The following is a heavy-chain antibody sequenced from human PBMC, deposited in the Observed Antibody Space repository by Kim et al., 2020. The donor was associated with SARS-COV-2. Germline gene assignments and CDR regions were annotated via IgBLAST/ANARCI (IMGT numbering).Heavy chain of an antibody. CDR3: AGGQDVDSGRYGGMDV. V-gene: IGHV4-34*01. Sequence: SETLSLTCTVYGVSFNDYYLSWIRQPPGKGLEWIGEITHSGSTNYNPSLKSRVIISVDTSKNQFSLRLSSVTAADTAVYYCAGGQDVDSGRYGGMDVWGQGTTVTVSS. J-gene: IGHJ6*02. D-gene: IGHD3-10*01. CDR1: GVSFNDYY. CDR2: ITHSGST.